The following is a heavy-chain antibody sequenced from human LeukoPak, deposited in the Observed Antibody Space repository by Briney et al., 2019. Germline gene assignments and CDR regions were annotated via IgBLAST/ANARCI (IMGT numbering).Heavy chain of an antibody. D-gene: IGHD6-19*01. Sequence: GASVKVSCKASGYTFTSYGISWVRQATGQGLEWMGWMNPNSGNTGYAQRFKGRVTMTRDTSISTAYMELSSLRSDDTAVYYCARDRAYGYSTVWDFDYWGQGTLVTVSS. CDR2: MNPNSGNT. CDR3: ARDRAYGYSTVWDFDY. V-gene: IGHV1-8*02. CDR1: GYTFTSYG. J-gene: IGHJ4*02.